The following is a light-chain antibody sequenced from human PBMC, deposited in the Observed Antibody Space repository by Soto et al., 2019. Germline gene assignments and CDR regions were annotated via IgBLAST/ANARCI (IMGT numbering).Light chain of an antibody. V-gene: IGLV1-40*01. CDR1: SSNIGAGYD. Sequence: QSVLTQPPSVSGAPGQRVTISCTGSSSNIGAGYDVHWYQQLPGTAPKLLIYGNSNRPSGVPDRFSGSKSGTSASLAITGLKAGDEANYYSQSYDSSLGVLYVFETGTRVTAL. CDR2: GNS. CDR3: QSYDSSLGVLYV. J-gene: IGLJ1*01.